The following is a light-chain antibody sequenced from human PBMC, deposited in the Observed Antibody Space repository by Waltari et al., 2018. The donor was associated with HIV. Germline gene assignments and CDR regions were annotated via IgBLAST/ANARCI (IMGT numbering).Light chain of an antibody. CDR3: LLYNGISWV. CDR2: SFS. CDR1: TGMVTSGAY. J-gene: IGLJ3*02. V-gene: IGLV7-43*01. Sequence: QTVVTQEPSLTVSPGETVTLTCASSTGMVTSGAYANWVQQKPGQAPRSLIYSFSNRHPSTPARFSGSLLGGKAVLTLSGVLPEDEAEYYCLLYNGISWVFGGGTKLTVL.